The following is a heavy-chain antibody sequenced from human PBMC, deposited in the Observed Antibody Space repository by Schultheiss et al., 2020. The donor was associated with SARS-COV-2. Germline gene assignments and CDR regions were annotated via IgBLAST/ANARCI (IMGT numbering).Heavy chain of an antibody. V-gene: IGHV3-53*01. CDR1: GFTVSSNY. Sequence: GESLKISCAASGFTVSSNYMSWVRQAPGKGLEWVSVIYSGGSTYYADSVKGRFTISRDNAKNSLYLQMNSLRAEDTAVYYCAREGHDSSGYYDPTYNYGMDVWGQGTTVTVSS. CDR2: IYSGGST. CDR3: AREGHDSSGYYDPTYNYGMDV. D-gene: IGHD3-22*01. J-gene: IGHJ6*02.